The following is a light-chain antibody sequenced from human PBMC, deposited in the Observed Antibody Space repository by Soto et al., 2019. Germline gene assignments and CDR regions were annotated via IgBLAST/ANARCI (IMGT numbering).Light chain of an antibody. Sequence: QSVLTQPPSVSAAPGQKVTISCSGSSSNIGKKYVSWYQQVPGTAPKLLIYENIKRPSGIPDRFSGSKSGTSATLGITGLQTGDEADYYCGTWDNSLGAWVFGGGTQLTVL. CDR3: GTWDNSLGAWV. J-gene: IGLJ7*01. CDR2: ENI. CDR1: SSNIGKKY. V-gene: IGLV1-51*01.